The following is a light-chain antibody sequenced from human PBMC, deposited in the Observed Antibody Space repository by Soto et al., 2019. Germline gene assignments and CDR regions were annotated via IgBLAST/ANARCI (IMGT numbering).Light chain of an antibody. CDR2: EVN. CDR3: SSYAGSSNV. J-gene: IGLJ1*01. V-gene: IGLV2-8*01. CDR1: SSDFGGYNY. Sequence: VPAQPPSASGSPGPSVAISFTGTSSDFGGYNYIFWYQQQPGNAPKLMIYEVNQRPSGVPDRFSGSKSGNTASLTVSGLQAEDEADYYCSSYAGSSNVFGTGTKVTVL.